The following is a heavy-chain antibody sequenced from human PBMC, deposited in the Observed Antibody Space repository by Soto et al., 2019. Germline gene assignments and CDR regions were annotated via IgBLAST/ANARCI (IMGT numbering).Heavy chain of an antibody. Sequence: QVHLVQSGADVKKPGASVKVSCKVSGYTLPELSIHWVRQTPGKGLEWMGGFDPEVDETIYPQKFQDRVTMTEDTSSDTAYMELSSLTSEDTAMYYCATHLSDANFDHWGQGTLVTVS. J-gene: IGHJ4*02. V-gene: IGHV1-24*01. CDR1: GYTLPELS. CDR3: ATHLSDANFDH. D-gene: IGHD2-2*01. CDR2: FDPEVDET.